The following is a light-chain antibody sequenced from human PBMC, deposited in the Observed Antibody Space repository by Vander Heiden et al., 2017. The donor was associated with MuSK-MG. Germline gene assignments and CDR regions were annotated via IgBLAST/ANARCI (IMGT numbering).Light chain of an antibody. V-gene: IGKV1-5*03. CDR1: QSISSW. CDR3: QLDDSISSLT. J-gene: IGKJ4*01. CDR2: KAS. Sequence: DIQMTQSHSTLSASVGDRVTITCRASQSISSWLAWYQHKPGKAPKLLIYKASSLKSGVPSRFSGSGYGTEFTLTISSRQPDDFAPYYCQLDDSISSLTFGGGTKVEIK.